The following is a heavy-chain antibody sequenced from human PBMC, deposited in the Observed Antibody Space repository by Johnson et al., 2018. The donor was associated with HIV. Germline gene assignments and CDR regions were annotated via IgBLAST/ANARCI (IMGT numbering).Heavy chain of an antibody. CDR3: AKSRDLVGAGAFDI. D-gene: IGHD1-26*01. CDR2: ISYDGTNK. CDR1: GFTFSSYA. V-gene: IGHV3-30*01. Sequence: QVQLVESGGGVVQPGRSLRLSCAPSGFTFSSYAINWVRQAPGKGLEWVAVISYDGTNKYYADSVKGRFTISRDNSKNTLYLQINSLRPEDTSVYYCAKSRDLVGAGAFDIWGQGTMVTVSS. J-gene: IGHJ3*02.